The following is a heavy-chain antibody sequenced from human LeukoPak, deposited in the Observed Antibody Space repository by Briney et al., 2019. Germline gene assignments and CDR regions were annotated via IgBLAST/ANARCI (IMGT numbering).Heavy chain of an antibody. J-gene: IGHJ4*02. V-gene: IGHV3-30*14. CDR1: GFTFSSYP. D-gene: IGHD3-9*01. Sequence: GGSLRLSCAASGFTFSSYPMHWVRQAPGKGLEWVSVISYDGSNEYYADSVKGRFTISRDNSKNTLYLQMNSLRAEDTAVYYCARAPNFDWLLSFDYWGQGTLVTVSS. CDR3: ARAPNFDWLLSFDY. CDR2: ISYDGSNE.